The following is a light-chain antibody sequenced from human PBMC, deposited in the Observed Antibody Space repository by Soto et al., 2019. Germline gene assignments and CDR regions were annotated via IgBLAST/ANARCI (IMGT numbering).Light chain of an antibody. Sequence: DIQMTQSPSTLSASVGVRVTVTCRASQSISSWLAWYQQKPGKAPKALIYKASNLESGVPSRFSGSGSGTEFTLTISSLQPDDFATYYCQQYNSHPLMFGQGTKVEIK. CDR2: KAS. J-gene: IGKJ1*01. CDR3: QQYNSHPLM. V-gene: IGKV1-5*03. CDR1: QSISSW.